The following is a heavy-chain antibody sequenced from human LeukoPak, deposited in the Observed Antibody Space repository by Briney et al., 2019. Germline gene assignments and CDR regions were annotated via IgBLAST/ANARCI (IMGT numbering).Heavy chain of an antibody. CDR3: ATDKDTAKTFDY. CDR2: ISYDGSNK. J-gene: IGHJ4*02. V-gene: IGHV3-30*03. D-gene: IGHD5-18*01. Sequence: GGSLRLSCAASGFTFSSYGMHWVRQAPGKGLEWVAVISYDGSNKYYADSVKGRFTISRDNSKNTLYLQMNSLRAEDTAVYYCATDKDTAKTFDYWGQGTLVTVSS. CDR1: GFTFSSYG.